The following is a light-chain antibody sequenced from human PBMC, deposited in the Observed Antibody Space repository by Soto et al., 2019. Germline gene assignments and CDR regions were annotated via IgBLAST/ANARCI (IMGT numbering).Light chain of an antibody. Sequence: LLTQSPATLSLSPGESATLSCRASQTVSSQLAWYQQKPGQAPRLLIYDASKRATGVPGRFSGSGSGTDCTLTISSLEPDDFGVYYCQQRSSWPTSGQGTRVEI. CDR2: DAS. J-gene: IGKJ1*01. CDR1: QTVSSQ. V-gene: IGKV3-11*01. CDR3: QQRSSWPT.